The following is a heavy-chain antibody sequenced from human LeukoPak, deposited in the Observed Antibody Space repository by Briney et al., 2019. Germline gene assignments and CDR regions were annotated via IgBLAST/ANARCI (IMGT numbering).Heavy chain of an antibody. CDR1: GYTFTDYY. V-gene: IGHV1-69-2*01. D-gene: IGHD3-10*01. CDR3: ATDLLWFGETTLDP. CDR2: VDPEDGET. Sequence: ASVKISCKVSGYTFTDYYMHWVQQAPGKGLEWMGLVDPEDGETIYAEKFQGRVTITADTSTDTAYMELSSLRSEDTAVYYCATDLLWFGETTLDPWGQGTLVTLSS. J-gene: IGHJ5*02.